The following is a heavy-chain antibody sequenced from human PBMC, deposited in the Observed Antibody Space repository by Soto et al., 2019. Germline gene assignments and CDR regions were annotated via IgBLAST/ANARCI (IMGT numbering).Heavy chain of an antibody. CDR2: IYWDDDK. D-gene: IGHD3-22*01. V-gene: IGHV2-5*02. CDR3: AHSLRGYYYDSSGSNWFDP. Sequence: QITLKESGPTLVKPTQTLTLTCTFSGFSLSTSGVGVGWIRQPPGKALEWLALIYWDDDKRYSPSLKSRLTITKDTAKNQVVLTMTNMDPVDTATYSCAHSLRGYYYDSSGSNWFDPWGQGTLVTVSS. J-gene: IGHJ5*02. CDR1: GFSLSTSGVG.